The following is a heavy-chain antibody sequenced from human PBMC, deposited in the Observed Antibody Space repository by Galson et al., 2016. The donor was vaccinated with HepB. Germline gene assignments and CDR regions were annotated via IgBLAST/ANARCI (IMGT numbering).Heavy chain of an antibody. CDR1: GFTFTDYA. J-gene: IGHJ4*02. CDR2: ISWNSGIV. Sequence: SLRLSCAASGFTFTDYAMHWVRQGPGKGLEWVSGISWNSGIVGYADSVRGRFSSSRDNAKKSLFLQMNSVRPDDTAVYYCAKDMSAAAYYFDHWGLGTLVTVSS. V-gene: IGHV3-9*01. CDR3: AKDMSAAAYYFDH. D-gene: IGHD2-2*01.